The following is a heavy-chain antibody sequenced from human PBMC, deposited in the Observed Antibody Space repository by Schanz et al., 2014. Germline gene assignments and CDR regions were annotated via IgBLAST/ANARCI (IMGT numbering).Heavy chain of an antibody. J-gene: IGHJ3*01. CDR1: GYSFTTYD. V-gene: IGHV1-8*01. D-gene: IGHD2-2*01. CDR3: ARGIPYCSSTSCSGVDAYDV. CDR2: MNPTTGNR. Sequence: QVQLVQSGAEVKKPGASVRVSCKASGYSFTTYDVNWVRQATGQGLEWMGWMNPTTGNRGYAQNFQGRVTMTTDTSTSTAYMELRNVRYDDTAMYYCARGIPYCSSTSCSGVDAYDVWGQGTLVTVSS.